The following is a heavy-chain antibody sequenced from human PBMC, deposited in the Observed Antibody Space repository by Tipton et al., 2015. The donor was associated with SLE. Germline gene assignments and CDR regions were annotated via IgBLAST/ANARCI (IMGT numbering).Heavy chain of an antibody. Sequence: TLSLTCIVSGDSISSTSYYWGWIRQPPGKGLEWVGTVYYTGNTFYNPSLKSRVTISVDTSKNQFSLKLRSVTAADTAVYYCAGGDCGGDCYTDYYGMDVWGQGTTVTVSS. CDR1: GDSISSTSYY. CDR2: VYYTGNT. CDR3: AGGDCGGDCYTDYYGMDV. J-gene: IGHJ6*02. D-gene: IGHD2-21*01. V-gene: IGHV4-39*07.